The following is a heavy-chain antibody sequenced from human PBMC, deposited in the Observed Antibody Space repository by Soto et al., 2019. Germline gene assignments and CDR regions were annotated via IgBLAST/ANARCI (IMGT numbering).Heavy chain of an antibody. V-gene: IGHV1-46*01. CDR3: ARDLGAIYDILTGYGMDV. CDR1: GYTFTSTW. Sequence: ASVKVSCKASGYTFTSTWMHWVRQAPGQGLEWMGIINPYGGDATYAEKFQGRVTMTTDTSTSTAYMELRSLRSDDTAVYYCARDLGAIYDILTGYGMDVWGQGTTVTVSS. D-gene: IGHD3-9*01. CDR2: INPYGGDA. J-gene: IGHJ6*02.